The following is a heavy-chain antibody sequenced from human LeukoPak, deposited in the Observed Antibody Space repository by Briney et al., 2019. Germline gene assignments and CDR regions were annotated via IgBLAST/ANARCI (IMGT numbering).Heavy chain of an antibody. CDR2: IIPIFSTA. D-gene: IGHD2-15*01. CDR3: GRKAGDCGGGSCYSIDY. Sequence: ASVKVSCKAFGGSFSSEAISWVRQAPGQGLEWLGGIIPIFSTANYAQKFQGRVTITTDESTSTAYMEVSSLRSEDTAVYYCGRKAGDCGGGSCYSIDYWGQGTLVTVSS. CDR1: GGSFSSEA. J-gene: IGHJ4*02. V-gene: IGHV1-69*05.